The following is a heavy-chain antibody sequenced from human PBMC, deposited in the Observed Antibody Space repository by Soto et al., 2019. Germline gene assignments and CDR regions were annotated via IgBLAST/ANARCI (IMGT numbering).Heavy chain of an antibody. CDR1: GYTFTSYG. CDR2: ISAHNGNT. CDR3: ARGRYGDY. Sequence: QVHLVQSGAEVKKPGASVKVSRKGSGYTFTSYGITWVRQAPRQGLEWMGWISAHNGNTDYAQKLQGRVTVTRDTSTSTAYMELRSLRSDDTAVYYCARGRYGDYWGQGALVTVSS. J-gene: IGHJ4*02. V-gene: IGHV1-18*01. D-gene: IGHD1-1*01.